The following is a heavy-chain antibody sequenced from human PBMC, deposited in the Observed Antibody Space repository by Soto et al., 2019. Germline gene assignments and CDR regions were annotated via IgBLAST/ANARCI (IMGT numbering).Heavy chain of an antibody. CDR1: GYTFTSYA. J-gene: IGHJ4*02. CDR3: ARDRALWPFDY. V-gene: IGHV1-3*01. D-gene: IGHD3-10*01. Sequence: GASVKVSCKASGYTFTSYAMHWVRQAPGQRLEWMGWINAGNGNTKYSQKFQGRVTITRDTSASTAYMELRSLRSDDTAVYYCARDRALWPFDYWGQGTLVTVSS. CDR2: INAGNGNT.